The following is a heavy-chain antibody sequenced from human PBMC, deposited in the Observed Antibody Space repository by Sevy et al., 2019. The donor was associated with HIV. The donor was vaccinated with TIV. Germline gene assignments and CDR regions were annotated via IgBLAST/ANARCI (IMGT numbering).Heavy chain of an antibody. CDR1: GYTFTNYW. Sequence: GESLKISCKGSGYTFTNYWIGWVRQMPGKGLEWMGIIYPGDSDTRYSPSFQGQVTISVDKSISTAYLQWSSLKASDTAIFYCARGARGTLPSYHYYTMDIWGQGTTVTVSS. CDR2: IYPGDSDT. J-gene: IGHJ6*02. V-gene: IGHV5-51*01. D-gene: IGHD1-1*01. CDR3: ARGARGTLPSYHYYTMDI.